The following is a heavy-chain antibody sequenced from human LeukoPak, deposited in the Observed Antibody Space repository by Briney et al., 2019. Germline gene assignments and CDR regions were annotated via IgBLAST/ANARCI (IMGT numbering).Heavy chain of an antibody. CDR1: VCSISSYH. V-gene: IGHV4-59*01. Sequence: SETLSLTCTVYVCSISSYHWSWLMQPPQGGVQRTRYIYYSRRSNYYPPLKNRLNISVDKSKNQFYLKLGSETAADKAVYYCAKGQYSSSRGTYYYYLDVWGKGTTVTVSS. CDR2: IYYSRRS. J-gene: IGHJ6*03. CDR3: AKGQYSSSRGTYYYYLDV. D-gene: IGHD6-13*01.